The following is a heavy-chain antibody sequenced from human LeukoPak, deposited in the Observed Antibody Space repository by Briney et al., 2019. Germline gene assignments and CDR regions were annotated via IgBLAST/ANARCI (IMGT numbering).Heavy chain of an antibody. D-gene: IGHD2-15*01. CDR2: ISSSSSYI. CDR3: ARDQCSGGSCYSYYYYGMDL. CDR1: GFTFSSYS. Sequence: GGSLRLSCAASGFTFSSYSMNCVRQAPGKGLEWVSSISSSSSYIYYADSVKGRFTISRDNAKNSLYLQMNSLRAEDTAVYYCARDQCSGGSCYSYYYYGMDLWGQGTTVTVSS. V-gene: IGHV3-21*01. J-gene: IGHJ6*02.